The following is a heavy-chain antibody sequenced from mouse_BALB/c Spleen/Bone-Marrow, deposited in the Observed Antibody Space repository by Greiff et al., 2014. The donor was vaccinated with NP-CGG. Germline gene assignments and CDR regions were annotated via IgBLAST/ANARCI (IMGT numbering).Heavy chain of an antibody. V-gene: IGHV1S81*02. J-gene: IGHJ3*01. D-gene: IGHD2-4*01. CDR3: ARWGITLAY. Sequence: QVQLQQSGAELVKPGASVKLSCRASGYTFTSYWMHWVKQRPGQGLEWIGEINPSNGRTNYNEKFKSKATLTVDKSSSTAYMQLSSLTSEDSAVYYCARWGITLAYWGQGTLVTVSA. CDR1: GYTFTSYW. CDR2: INPSNGRT.